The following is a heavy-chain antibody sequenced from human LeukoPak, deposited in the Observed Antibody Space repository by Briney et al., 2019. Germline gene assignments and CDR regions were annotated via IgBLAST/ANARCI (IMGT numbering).Heavy chain of an antibody. J-gene: IGHJ3*02. CDR3: ARFIATPVLLRYFDWLPMDAFDI. Sequence: AASVTVSCKASGYTFTSYDINWVRQAPGQGPEWMGWMNPNSGNTGYAQKFQGRVTMTRNTSISTAYMELSSLRSEDTAVYYCARFIATPVLLRYFDWLPMDAFDIWGQGTMVTVSS. CDR1: GYTFTSYD. D-gene: IGHD3-9*01. CDR2: MNPNSGNT. V-gene: IGHV1-8*01.